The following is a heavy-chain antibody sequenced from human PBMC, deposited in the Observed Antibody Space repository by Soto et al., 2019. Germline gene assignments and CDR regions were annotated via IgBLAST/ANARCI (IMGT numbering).Heavy chain of an antibody. CDR3: ARDDMDLGVVIGSDGMDV. V-gene: IGHV3-30-3*01. CDR2: ISYDGSNK. J-gene: IGHJ6*02. Sequence: QVQLVESGGGVVQPGRSLRLSCAASGFTFSSYAMHWVRQAPGKGLEWVAVISYDGSNKYYADSVKGRFTISRDNSKNTLYLQMNSLRAEDTAVYYCARDDMDLGVVIGSDGMDVWGQGTTVTVSS. D-gene: IGHD3-3*01. CDR1: GFTFSSYA.